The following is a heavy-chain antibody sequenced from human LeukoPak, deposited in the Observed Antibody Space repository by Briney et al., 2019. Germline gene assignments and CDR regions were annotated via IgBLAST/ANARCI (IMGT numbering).Heavy chain of an antibody. D-gene: IGHD2-21*02. CDR1: GFTFSSYS. Sequence: GGSLRLSCAASGFTFSSYSMNWVRQAPGKGLEWVSSISSSSSYIYYADSVKGRFTISRDNAKNSLYLQMNSLRAEDTAVYYCARDRPHYCGGDCSTSPYGMDVWGQGTTVTVSS. J-gene: IGHJ6*02. CDR2: ISSSSSYI. CDR3: ARDRPHYCGGDCSTSPYGMDV. V-gene: IGHV3-21*01.